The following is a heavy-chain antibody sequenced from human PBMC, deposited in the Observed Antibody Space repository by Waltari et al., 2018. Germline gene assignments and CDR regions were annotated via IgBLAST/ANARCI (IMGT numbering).Heavy chain of an antibody. V-gene: IGHV1-69*08. CDR3: ARNRGGDYYDSSGYPYYYYYMDV. CDR1: GGPFSSYA. Sequence: QVQLVQSGAEVKKPGSSVKVSCKASGGPFSSYAISWVRQAPGHGLECMGRIIPSFGTANYAQKFQGRVTITADKSTSTAYMELSSLRSEDTAVYYCARNRGGDYYDSSGYPYYYYYMDVWGKGTTVTVSS. CDR2: IIPSFGTA. J-gene: IGHJ6*03. D-gene: IGHD3-22*01.